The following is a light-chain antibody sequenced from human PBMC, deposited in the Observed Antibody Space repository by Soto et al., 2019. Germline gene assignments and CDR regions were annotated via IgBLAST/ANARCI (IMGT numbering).Light chain of an antibody. CDR1: SSNIGRNY. CDR2: SNN. CDR3: ATWDYSLSGWV. Sequence: QSVLTQPPSASGTPGQRVTISCSGSSSNIGRNYVYWYQQLPGTAPKLPIYSNNQRPSGVADRFSGSKSGTSAVLAISGLRSEDEAVYYCATWDYSLSGWVFGGGTKLTVL. V-gene: IGLV1-47*02. J-gene: IGLJ3*02.